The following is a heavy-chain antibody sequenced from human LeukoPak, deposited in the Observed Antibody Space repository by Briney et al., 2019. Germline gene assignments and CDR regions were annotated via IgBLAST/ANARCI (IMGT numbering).Heavy chain of an antibody. D-gene: IGHD3-3*02. Sequence: GGSLRLSCAASGFTFSNYAMSWVRQAPGTVLEWVSAISGRGDSTYYADSVKGRFIISRDNSKNTLYLQMDSLRAEDTAVYYCAKPIFGTYFPLDYWGQGTLVTVSS. CDR1: GFTFSNYA. J-gene: IGHJ4*02. V-gene: IGHV3-23*01. CDR3: AKPIFGTYFPLDY. CDR2: ISGRGDST.